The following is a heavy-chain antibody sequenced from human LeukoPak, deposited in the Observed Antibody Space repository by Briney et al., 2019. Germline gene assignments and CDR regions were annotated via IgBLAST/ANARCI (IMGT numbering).Heavy chain of an antibody. Sequence: GGSLRLSCEASGFTFSSSAMSWVRQAPGKGLEWVSAISGRGGTTYYADSVKGRFTISRDNSKNTLYLQMNSLRAEDTAVYYCAKGGIAAAGIGYYGMHVWGQGTTVAVSS. J-gene: IGHJ6*02. V-gene: IGHV3-23*01. CDR1: GFTFSSSA. CDR2: ISGRGGTT. CDR3: AKGGIAAAGIGYYGMHV. D-gene: IGHD6-13*01.